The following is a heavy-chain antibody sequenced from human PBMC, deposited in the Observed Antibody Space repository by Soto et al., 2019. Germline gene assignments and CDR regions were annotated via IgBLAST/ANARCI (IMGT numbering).Heavy chain of an antibody. CDR1: GGSISSYY. CDR2: IYYSGST. D-gene: IGHD3-22*01. Sequence: LSLTCTVSGGSISSYYWSWIRQPPGKGLEWIGYIYYSGSTNYNPSLKSRVTISVDTSKNQFSLKLSSVTAADTAVYYCARDYYDSSGRYIQHWGQGTLVTVSS. CDR3: ARDYYDSSGRYIQH. V-gene: IGHV4-59*01. J-gene: IGHJ1*01.